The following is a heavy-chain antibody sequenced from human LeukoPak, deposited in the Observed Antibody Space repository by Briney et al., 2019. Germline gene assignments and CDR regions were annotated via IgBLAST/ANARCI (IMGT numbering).Heavy chain of an antibody. V-gene: IGHV3-48*03. CDR2: ISSSGSTI. CDR3: ARDLSVDTAMVTLWYYYGMDV. D-gene: IGHD5-18*01. J-gene: IGHJ6*02. CDR1: GFTFSSYE. Sequence: HGGSLRLSCAASGFTFSSYEMNWVRQAPGKGLEWVSYISSSGSTIYYADSVKGRFTISRDNAKNSLYLQMNSLRAEDTAVYYCARDLSVDTAMVTLWYYYGMDVWGQGTTVTVSS.